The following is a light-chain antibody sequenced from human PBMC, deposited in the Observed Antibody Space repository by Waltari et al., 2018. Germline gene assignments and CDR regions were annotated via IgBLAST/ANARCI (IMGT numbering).Light chain of an antibody. V-gene: IGKV1-5*03. CDR2: KAS. CDR3: QQYRINPWT. Sequence: DIQMTQSPSTRSTSVGDRVTITCRASENVNSWLAWYQVKPGKAPKLLIQKASNLESGVPSRFSGSGSGTEFALTISSLQADDFATYYCQQYRINPWTFGQGTKVEI. CDR1: ENVNSW. J-gene: IGKJ1*01.